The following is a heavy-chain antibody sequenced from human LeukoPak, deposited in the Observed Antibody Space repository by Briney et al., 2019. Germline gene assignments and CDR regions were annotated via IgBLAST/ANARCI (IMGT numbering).Heavy chain of an antibody. J-gene: IGHJ6*02. V-gene: IGHV4-34*01. Sequence: SETLSLTCAVYGGSFSGYCWSWIRQPPGKGLEWIGEINHSGSTNYNPSLKSRVTISVDTSKNQFSLKLSSVTAADTAVYYCARGHSGYDYFYYYGMDVWGQGTTVTVSS. CDR2: INHSGST. D-gene: IGHD5-12*01. CDR3: ARGHSGYDYFYYYGMDV. CDR1: GGSFSGYC.